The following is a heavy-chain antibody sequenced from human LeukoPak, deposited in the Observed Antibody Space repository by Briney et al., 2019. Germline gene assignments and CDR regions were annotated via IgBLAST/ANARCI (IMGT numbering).Heavy chain of an antibody. CDR1: GFTFDDYG. CDR2: ISGSGGST. V-gene: IGHV3-23*01. Sequence: PGGSLRLSCAASGFTFDDYGMSWVRQAPGKGLEWVSGISGSGGSTYYADSVKGRFTISRDNSKNTLYLQMNSLRAEDTAVYYCVKETIETSFDYWGQGTLVTVSS. CDR3: VKETIETSFDY. J-gene: IGHJ4*02. D-gene: IGHD1-7*01.